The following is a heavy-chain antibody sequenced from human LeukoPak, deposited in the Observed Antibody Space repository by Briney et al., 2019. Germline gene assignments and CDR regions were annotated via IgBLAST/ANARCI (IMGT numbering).Heavy chain of an antibody. J-gene: IGHJ6*02. Sequence: GGSLRLSCAASGFTFSDYYMSWIRQAPGKGLEWVSYISSSGSTIYYADSVKGRFTISRDNAKNSLYLQMNSLRAEDSAVYFCARDLRSYYGIDVWGQGTTVTVSS. CDR2: ISSSGSTI. CDR1: GFTFSDYY. CDR3: ARDLRSYYGIDV. V-gene: IGHV3-11*04.